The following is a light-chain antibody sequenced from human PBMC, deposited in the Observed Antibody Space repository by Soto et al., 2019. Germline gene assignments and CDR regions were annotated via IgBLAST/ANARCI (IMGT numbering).Light chain of an antibody. V-gene: IGKV1-39*01. J-gene: IGKJ5*01. Sequence: DIQMTQSPSSLSASVGDRVTITCRASQSISTYLNWYQQKPGKAPKLLIYAASSLQSGVPSRFSGSGSGTDFTLTISSLQPEDVATYYCQQSYRTPNTFGQGTRLEIK. CDR1: QSISTY. CDR3: QQSYRTPNT. CDR2: AAS.